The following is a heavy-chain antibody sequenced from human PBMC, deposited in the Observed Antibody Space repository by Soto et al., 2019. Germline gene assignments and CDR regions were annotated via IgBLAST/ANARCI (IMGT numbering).Heavy chain of an antibody. CDR2: IKQDGSEK. J-gene: IGHJ5*02. V-gene: IGHV3-7*01. CDR1: GFTFSSHW. D-gene: IGHD7-27*01. CDR3: ARGLGIRGNWFDP. Sequence: EVQLVESGGGLVQPGGSLRLSCAASGFTFSSHWMSWVRQAPGKGLEWVANIKQDGSEKYYVDSVKGRFTISRDNAKNSLYLQMNSLRAEDTAVYYCARGLGIRGNWFDPWGQGTLVTVSS.